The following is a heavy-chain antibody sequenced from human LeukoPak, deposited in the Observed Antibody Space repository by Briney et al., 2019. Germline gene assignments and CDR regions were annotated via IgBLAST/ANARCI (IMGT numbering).Heavy chain of an antibody. J-gene: IGHJ4*02. CDR1: GYTFTSYG. D-gene: IGHD2-2*01. CDR3: ARDCSSTSCYVVGSFDY. Sequence: ASVKVSCKASGYTFTSYGISWVRQAPGQGLEWMGWISAYNGNTNYAQKLQGRVTMTTDTSTSTAYMELRSLRSDDTAVYYCARDCSSTSCYVVGSFDYWGQETQVTVSS. CDR2: ISAYNGNT. V-gene: IGHV1-18*01.